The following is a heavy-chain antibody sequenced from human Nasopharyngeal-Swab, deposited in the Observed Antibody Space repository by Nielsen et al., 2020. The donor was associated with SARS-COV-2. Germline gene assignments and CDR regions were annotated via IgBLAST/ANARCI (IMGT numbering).Heavy chain of an antibody. V-gene: IGHV4-59*08. CDR3: ARHGDYYDSSGYLYYFDY. D-gene: IGHD3-22*01. CDR2: IYYSGST. CDR1: GGSISSYY. Sequence: SETLSLTCTVSGGSISSYYWSWIRQPPGKGPEWIGYIYYSGSTNYNPSLKSRVTISVDTSKNQFSLKLSSVTAADTAVYYCARHGDYYDSSGYLYYFDYWGQGTLVTVSS. J-gene: IGHJ4*02.